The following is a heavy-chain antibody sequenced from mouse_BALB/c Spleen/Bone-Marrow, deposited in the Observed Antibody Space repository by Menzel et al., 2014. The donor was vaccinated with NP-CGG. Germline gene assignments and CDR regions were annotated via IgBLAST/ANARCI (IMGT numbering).Heavy chain of an antibody. CDR1: GFNIKDYY. CDR2: IDPENGDT. V-gene: IGHV14-4*02. Sequence: VQLQQSGAELVRSGASVKLSCTASGFNIKDYYMNWVKQRPEQCLEWIGWIDPENGDTEYAPKFQGKAPMTADTSSNTAYLQLSSLTSEDTGVYYCNADPITWGQGTTLTVAS. CDR3: NADPIT. J-gene: IGHJ2*01.